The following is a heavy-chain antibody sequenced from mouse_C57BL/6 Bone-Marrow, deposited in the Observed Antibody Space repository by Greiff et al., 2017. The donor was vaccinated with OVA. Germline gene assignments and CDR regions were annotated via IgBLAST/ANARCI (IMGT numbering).Heavy chain of an antibody. CDR3: ASMITTGYWYFDV. CDR1: GYAFSSYW. D-gene: IGHD2-4*01. J-gene: IGHJ1*03. V-gene: IGHV1-80*01. Sequence: QVQLKESGAELVKPGASVKISCKASGYAFSSYWMNWVKQRPGKGLEWIGQIYPGDGDTNYNGKFKGKATLTADKSSSTAYMQLSSLTYEDSAVYFCASMITTGYWYFDVWGTGTTVTVSS. CDR2: IYPGDGDT.